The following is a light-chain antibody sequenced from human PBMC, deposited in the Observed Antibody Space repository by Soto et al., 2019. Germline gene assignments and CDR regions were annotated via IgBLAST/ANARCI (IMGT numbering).Light chain of an antibody. CDR3: CSDAGSSTVV. J-gene: IGLJ2*01. CDR2: EGS. Sequence: QSALTQPASVSGSPGQSITISCTGTSSDIGSYNLVSWYPHHPGKASKLIIYEGSKPPSGVSNRFSGSKSGNTASLTISGLQAEDEADYYCCSDAGSSTVVFGGGTKVTVL. CDR1: SSDIGSYNL. V-gene: IGLV2-23*01.